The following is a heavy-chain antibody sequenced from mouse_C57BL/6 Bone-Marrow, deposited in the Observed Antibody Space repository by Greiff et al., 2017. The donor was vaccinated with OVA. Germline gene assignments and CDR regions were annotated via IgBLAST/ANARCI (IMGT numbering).Heavy chain of an antibody. Sequence: VKLQESGPELVKPGASVKISCKASGYAFSSSWMNWVKQRPGKGLEWIGRIYPGDGDTNYNGKFKGKATLTADKSSSTAYMQLSSLTSEDSAVYFCARGGLGRGAMDYWGQGTSVTVSS. J-gene: IGHJ4*01. V-gene: IGHV1-82*01. CDR1: GYAFSSSW. CDR2: IYPGDGDT. D-gene: IGHD4-1*01. CDR3: ARGGLGRGAMDY.